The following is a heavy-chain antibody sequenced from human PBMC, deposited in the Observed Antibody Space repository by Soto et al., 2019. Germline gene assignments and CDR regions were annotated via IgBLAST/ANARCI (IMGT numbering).Heavy chain of an antibody. CDR3: AEYMVVVVAAPPWHAFPV. D-gene: IGHD2-15*01. V-gene: IGHV3-30*03. Sequence: VWSMRLSCAASGFTFSSYGMHWVRQAPGKGLEWVAVISYDGSNKYYADSVKGRFTISRDNSKNTLYLQMNSLRAEDTAVYYCAEYMVVVVAAPPWHAFPVWGYGTRVTVS. J-gene: IGHJ3*01. CDR1: GFTFSSYG. CDR2: ISYDGSNK.